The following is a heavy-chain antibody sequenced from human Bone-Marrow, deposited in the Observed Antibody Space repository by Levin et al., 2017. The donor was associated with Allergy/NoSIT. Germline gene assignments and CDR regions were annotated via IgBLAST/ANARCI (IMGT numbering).Heavy chain of an antibody. D-gene: IGHD3-3*01. V-gene: IGHV4-4*07. CDR2: IYTSGST. Sequence: QSQTLSLTCTVSGGSISSYYWSWIRQPAGKGLEWIGRIYTSGSTNYNPSLKSRVTMSVDTSKNQFSLKLSSVTAADTAVYYCVGSDYDFWSGYYYFDYWGQGTLVTVSS. CDR3: VGSDYDFWSGYYYFDY. J-gene: IGHJ4*02. CDR1: GGSISSYY.